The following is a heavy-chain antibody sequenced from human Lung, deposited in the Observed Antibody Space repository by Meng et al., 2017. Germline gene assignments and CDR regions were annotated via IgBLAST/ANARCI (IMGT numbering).Heavy chain of an antibody. J-gene: IGHJ2*01. CDR2: IYSGVII. Sequence: LLGVGVVLVQRGGSLRCSGVVSVFRFSSNYMTWFRQAPGKGLRWISIIYSGVIIYYADTVRGRFTISRHTSKNTLYLQMNNLGEEDTAMYYCARDRVAEADGRYFDLWGRGTLVTVSS. V-gene: IGHV3-53*04. CDR1: VFRFSSNY. CDR3: ARDRVAEADGRYFDL. D-gene: IGHD6-19*01.